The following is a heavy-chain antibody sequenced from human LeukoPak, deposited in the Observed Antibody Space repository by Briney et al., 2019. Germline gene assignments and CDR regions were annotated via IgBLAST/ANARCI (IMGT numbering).Heavy chain of an antibody. J-gene: IGHJ4*02. V-gene: IGHV4-59*08. D-gene: IGHD6-19*01. CDR3: ARIDRAVVGTIDY. Sequence: SETLSLTCTVSGGSISSYFWSWIRQPPGKGLEWIGYIYYSGSTNYNPSLKSRVTMSVDTSKNQFSLKLSSVTAADTAVYYRARIDRAVVGTIDYWGQGTLVTVSS. CDR2: IYYSGST. CDR1: GGSISSYF.